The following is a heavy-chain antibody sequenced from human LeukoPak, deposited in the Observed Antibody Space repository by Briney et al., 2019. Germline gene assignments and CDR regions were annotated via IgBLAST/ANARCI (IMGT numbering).Heavy chain of an antibody. Sequence: SVKVSCKASGGTFSSYAISWVRQAPGQGLEWMGGIIPIFGTANYAQKFQGRVTITADESTSTAYMELSSLRSEDTAVYYCARISYYDFWSGYSWGQGTLVTVPS. CDR3: ARISYYDFWSGYS. V-gene: IGHV1-69*13. CDR2: IIPIFGTA. J-gene: IGHJ4*02. D-gene: IGHD3-3*01. CDR1: GGTFSSYA.